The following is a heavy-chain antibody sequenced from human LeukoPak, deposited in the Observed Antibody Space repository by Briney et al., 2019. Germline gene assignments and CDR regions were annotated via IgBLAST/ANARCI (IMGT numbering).Heavy chain of an antibody. J-gene: IGHJ4*02. CDR1: GVSISSYV. CDR2: IFHSGNT. Sequence: KTSETLSLTCTVAGVSISSYVWSWIRQSPGKGLEWIGDIFHSGNTNYNPSLKSRVIISVNMSKRQFSLKLRSVTAADTAVYFCARESGVVEGPNIFDYWGQGALVTVSS. CDR3: ARESGVVEGPNIFDY. V-gene: IGHV4-59*01. D-gene: IGHD2-15*01.